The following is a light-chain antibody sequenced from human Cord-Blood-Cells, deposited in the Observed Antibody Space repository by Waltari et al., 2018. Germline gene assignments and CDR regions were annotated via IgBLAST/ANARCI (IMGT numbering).Light chain of an antibody. J-gene: IGLJ2*01. CDR2: RKN. CDR1: SSNIGSNY. Sequence: QSVLTQPPSASGTPGQRVTISCSGSSSNIGSNYVYWYQQLPGTAPKLLIYRKNQRPSGVPDRCSGSKSGTSASLAISGLRSEDEADYYCAAWDDSLSGPVVFGGGTKLTVL. V-gene: IGLV1-47*01. CDR3: AAWDDSLSGPVV.